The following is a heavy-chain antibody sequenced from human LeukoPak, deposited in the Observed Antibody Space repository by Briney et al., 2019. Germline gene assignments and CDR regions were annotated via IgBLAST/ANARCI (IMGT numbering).Heavy chain of an antibody. CDR3: AKDHAGGWSGYFDY. J-gene: IGHJ4*02. CDR1: GFSFSTYG. V-gene: IGHV3-33*06. CDR2: IWPDASAD. Sequence: GRSLRLSCAASGFSFSTYGMHWVRQAPCKGLEWVAVIWPDASADFYGDSVKGRFSISRDDSRNTVYLQMDSLRADDTALYYCAKDHAGGWSGYFDYWGQGTLVTVSS. D-gene: IGHD6-19*01.